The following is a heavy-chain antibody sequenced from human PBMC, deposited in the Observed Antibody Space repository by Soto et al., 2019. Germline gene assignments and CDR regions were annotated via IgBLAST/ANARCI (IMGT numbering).Heavy chain of an antibody. D-gene: IGHD2-15*01. CDR3: AWGERCPRSWFDS. CDR1: GGSFRSYY. J-gene: IGHJ5*01. V-gene: IGHV4-34*01. Sequence: SETLSLTCGVYGGSFRSYYRIWVRQPPGKGLEWIGEVNHSGEATYKPSLQSRVTISFDTTNNHFSLKMTSVAAADTAIYFCAWGERCPRSWFDSWGQGTQVTVSS. CDR2: VNHSGEA.